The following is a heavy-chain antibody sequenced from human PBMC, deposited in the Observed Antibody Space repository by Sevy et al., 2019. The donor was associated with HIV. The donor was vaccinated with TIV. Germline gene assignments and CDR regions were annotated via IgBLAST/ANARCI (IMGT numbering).Heavy chain of an antibody. CDR3: ARDRGATFGAAFDY. D-gene: IGHD3-16*01. CDR1: GFTFSSYS. J-gene: IGHJ4*02. Sequence: GGSLRLSCAASGFTFSSYSMNWVRQAPGKGLEWVSSISSSSSYIYYADSVKGRFTISRDNAKNSLYLQMNSLRAEDTDVYYCARDRGATFGAAFDYWGQGTLVTVSS. CDR2: ISSSSSYI. V-gene: IGHV3-21*01.